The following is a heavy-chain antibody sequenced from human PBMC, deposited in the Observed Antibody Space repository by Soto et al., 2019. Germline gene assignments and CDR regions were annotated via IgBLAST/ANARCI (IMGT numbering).Heavy chain of an antibody. CDR2: VHPSGNT. Sequence: QLQLQESGPGLVKPSETLSLTCTVSGGSFSSSPGYYWGWMRQPPGKGLEWIGTVHPSGNTYYNPSFKSRVTLSKDSAMNHPSLQLTSVTAADTAIYHCTTGGDAWKTGLWGQGTLVTASS. J-gene: IGHJ4*02. CDR3: TTGGDAWKTGL. V-gene: IGHV4-39*02. CDR1: GGSFSSSPGYY. D-gene: IGHD2-21*01.